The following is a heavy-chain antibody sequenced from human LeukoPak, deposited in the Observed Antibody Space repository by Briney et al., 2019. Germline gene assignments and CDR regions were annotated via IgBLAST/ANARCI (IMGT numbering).Heavy chain of an antibody. CDR3: ARGPAGTFFRYFDY. V-gene: IGHV3-7*01. J-gene: IGHJ4*02. Sequence: GGSLRLSCAASGFTFSSYWMSWGRQAPGRGLEWVANIKQDGSEKYYVDSVKGRFTISRDSAKNSLYLQMNSLRAEDTAVYYCARGPAGTFFRYFDYWGQGTLLTVSS. CDR1: GFTFSSYW. D-gene: IGHD6-13*01. CDR2: IKQDGSEK.